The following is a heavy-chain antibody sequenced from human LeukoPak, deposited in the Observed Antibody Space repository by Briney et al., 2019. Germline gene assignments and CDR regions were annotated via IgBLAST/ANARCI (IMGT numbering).Heavy chain of an antibody. CDR1: GFTFSSYA. CDR3: TSGGWYSEYYFDY. D-gene: IGHD6-19*01. J-gene: IGHJ4*02. Sequence: GGSLRLSCAASGFTFSSYAMSWVRQAPGKGLEWVSAISGSGGSTYYADSVKGRFTISRDNSKNTLYLQMNSLRAEDTAVYYCTSGGWYSEYYFDYWGQGTLVTVSS. CDR2: ISGSGGST. V-gene: IGHV3-23*01.